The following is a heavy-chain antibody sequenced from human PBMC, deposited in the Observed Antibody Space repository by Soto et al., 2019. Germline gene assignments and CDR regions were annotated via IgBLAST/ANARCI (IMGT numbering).Heavy chain of an antibody. D-gene: IGHD2-2*01. CDR2: INAGNGNT. Sequence: ASVEVSCKASGYTFTSYARHWVRQAPGQRLEWMGWINAGNGNTKYSQKFQGRVTITRDTSASTAYMELSSLRSEDTAVYYCARDRLIVVVPAAPKPYYYGMDVWGQGTTVTVSS. CDR1: GYTFTSYA. V-gene: IGHV1-3*01. CDR3: ARDRLIVVVPAAPKPYYYGMDV. J-gene: IGHJ6*02.